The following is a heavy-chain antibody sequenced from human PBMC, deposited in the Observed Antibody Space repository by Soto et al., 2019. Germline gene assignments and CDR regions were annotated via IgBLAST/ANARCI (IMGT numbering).Heavy chain of an antibody. J-gene: IGHJ4*02. D-gene: IGHD3-22*01. CDR3: AKSRYYDSSAEFDY. CDR1: GFTFSSYG. CDR2: ISYDGSNK. V-gene: IGHV3-30*18. Sequence: QVQLVESGGGVVQPGRSMRLSCAASGFTFSSYGMHWVRQAPGKGLEWVAGISYDGSNKYYADSVKGRFTISRDNSKNTLYLQMNRLRAEDTAVYYCAKSRYYDSSAEFDYWGQGTLVTVSS.